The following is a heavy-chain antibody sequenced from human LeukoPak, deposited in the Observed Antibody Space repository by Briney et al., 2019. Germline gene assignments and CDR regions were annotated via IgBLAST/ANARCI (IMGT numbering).Heavy chain of an antibody. J-gene: IGHJ6*03. V-gene: IGHV6-1*01. Sequence: PSQTLSLTCAISGDSVSSNSAAWNWIRQSPSRGLEWLGRTYYRSKWYNDYAVSVKSRITINPDTSKNQFSLQLNSVTPEDTAVYYCASIHIVVVPDYYYYMDVWGKGTTVTVSS. CDR1: GDSVSSNSAA. CDR2: TYYRSKWYN. D-gene: IGHD2-2*01. CDR3: ASIHIVVVPDYYYYMDV.